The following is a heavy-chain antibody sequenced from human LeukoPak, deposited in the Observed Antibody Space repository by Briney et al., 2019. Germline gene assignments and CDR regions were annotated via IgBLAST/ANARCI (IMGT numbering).Heavy chain of an antibody. CDR3: ARHVLGYCSSTSCSSGNFDY. J-gene: IGHJ4*02. CDR1: GGSISSSSYY. CDR2: IYYSGST. D-gene: IGHD2-2*01. Sequence: SETLSLTCTVSGGSISSSSYYWGWIRQPPGKGLEWIGTIYYSGSTYYNPSLKSRVTISVDTSKNQFSLKLGSVTAADTAVCYCARHVLGYCSSTSCSSGNFDYWGQGTLVTVSS. V-gene: IGHV4-39*01.